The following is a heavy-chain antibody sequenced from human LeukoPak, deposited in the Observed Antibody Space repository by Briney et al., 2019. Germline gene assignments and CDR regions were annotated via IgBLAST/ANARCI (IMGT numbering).Heavy chain of an antibody. D-gene: IGHD3-16*01. J-gene: IGHJ4*02. CDR3: ARDCGDGYTPRGFDY. CDR2: IWYDGINE. CDR1: GFTFRSYG. Sequence: PGGSLRLSCAASGFTFRSYGIHRVRQAPGKGLEWVAVIWYDGINEYYADSVKGRFTISRDNSNNKVYLQMNSLRAGDTAVYYCARDCGDGYTPRGFDYWGQGTLVSVSS. V-gene: IGHV3-33*01.